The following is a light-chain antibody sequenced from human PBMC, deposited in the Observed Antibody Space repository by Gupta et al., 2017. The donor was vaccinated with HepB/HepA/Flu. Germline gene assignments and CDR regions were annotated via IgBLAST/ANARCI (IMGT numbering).Light chain of an antibody. CDR3: HVQDSANHIMI. J-gene: IGLJ2*01. CDR2: YDK. Sequence: SYELTQTPSVSVAPGQTARITCGGDKLGRKSVYWYQQKPGAAPRLVMYYDKDRPSGIPESFAGSKYGATATVTTTRVYAGDEADFFCHVQDSANHIMIFGGGTKPTVL. V-gene: IGLV3-21*04. CDR1: KLGRKS.